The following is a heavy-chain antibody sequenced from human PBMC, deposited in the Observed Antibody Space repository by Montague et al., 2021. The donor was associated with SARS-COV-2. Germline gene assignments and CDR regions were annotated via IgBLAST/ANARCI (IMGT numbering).Heavy chain of an antibody. Sequence: SETLSLTCIVSGGSTNYYYWSWIRQSPGKGLEWIGYMYYSGSTNYNPSLKSRVTMSIDRSKNQFSLKLRSVTAADTAVYYCAREVMGSVNYYQAMKYGLDVWGQGTTVTVSS. J-gene: IGHJ6*02. CDR2: MYYSGST. D-gene: IGHD3-10*01. CDR3: AREVMGSVNYYQAMKYGLDV. V-gene: IGHV4-59*01. CDR1: GGSTNYYY.